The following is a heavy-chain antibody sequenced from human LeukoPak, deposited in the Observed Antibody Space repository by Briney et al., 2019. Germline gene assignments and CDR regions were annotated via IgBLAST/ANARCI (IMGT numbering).Heavy chain of an antibody. CDR2: IRQDGSEK. V-gene: IGHV3-7*03. CDR1: GFTFSSYW. Sequence: PGGSLRLSCAGSGFTFSSYWMTWVRQAPGKGLEWVANIRQDGSEKFYVDSVKGRFVISRDNAKNLVSLEMNSLRAEDTAVYCCARGYCSSVSCPEGSPLSRLWGQGTQVTVSS. CDR3: ARGYCSSVSCPEGSPLSRL. D-gene: IGHD2-15*01. J-gene: IGHJ4*02.